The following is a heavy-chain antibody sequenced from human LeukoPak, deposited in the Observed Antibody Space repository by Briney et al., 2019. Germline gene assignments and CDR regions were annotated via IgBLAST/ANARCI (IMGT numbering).Heavy chain of an antibody. D-gene: IGHD6-13*01. CDR2: ISSSSATI. V-gene: IGHV3-48*04. CDR1: GFTFSSYS. Sequence: GDSLRLSCAASGFTFSSYSMIWVRQAPGKGLGWISYISSSSATIYYADSVRGRFSISSDNAKTTQHLHMNNLRAEDTAVYVCARRIDSNSSYGGVDRWGQGTLVTVSS. J-gene: IGHJ5*02. CDR3: ARRIDSNSSYGGVDR.